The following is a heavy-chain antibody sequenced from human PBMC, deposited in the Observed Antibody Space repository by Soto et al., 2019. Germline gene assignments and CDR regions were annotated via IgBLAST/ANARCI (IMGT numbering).Heavy chain of an antibody. CDR1: GGTFSSYA. V-gene: IGHV1-69*01. J-gene: IGHJ4*02. CDR2: IIPIFGTA. Sequence: QVQLVQSGAEVKKPGSSVKVSCKASGGTFSSYAISWVRQAPGQGLEWMGGIIPIFGTANYAQKFQGRVTITADESTSTAYMEVSSLRSEDTAVYYCARTGRRVVTIFGVVPSAVDYWGQGTLVTVSS. CDR3: ARTGRRVVTIFGVVPSAVDY. D-gene: IGHD3-3*01.